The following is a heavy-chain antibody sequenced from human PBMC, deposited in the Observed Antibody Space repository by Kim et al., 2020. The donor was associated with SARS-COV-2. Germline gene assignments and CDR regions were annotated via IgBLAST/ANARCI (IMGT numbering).Heavy chain of an antibody. J-gene: IGHJ5*02. V-gene: IGHV4-31*02. Sequence: RVTISVDTSKNQFSLKLSSVTAADTAVYYCARGLRRGRVWGSYRPNWFDPWGQGTLVTVSS. D-gene: IGHD3-16*02. CDR3: ARGLRRGRVWGSYRPNWFDP.